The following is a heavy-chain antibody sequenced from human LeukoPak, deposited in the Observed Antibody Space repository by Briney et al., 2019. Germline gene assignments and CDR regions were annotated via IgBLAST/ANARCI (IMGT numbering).Heavy chain of an antibody. V-gene: IGHV4-39*07. J-gene: IGHJ5*02. CDR1: GGSISSSSYY. CDR3: ARGACSGGSCYSPMSWFDP. D-gene: IGHD2-15*01. Sequence: SETLSLTCTVSGGSISSSSYYWGWIRQPPGKGLEWIGSIYYSGSTYYNPSLKSRVTISVDTSKNQFSLKLSSVTAADTAVYYCARGACSGGSCYSPMSWFDPWGQGTLVTVSS. CDR2: IYYSGST.